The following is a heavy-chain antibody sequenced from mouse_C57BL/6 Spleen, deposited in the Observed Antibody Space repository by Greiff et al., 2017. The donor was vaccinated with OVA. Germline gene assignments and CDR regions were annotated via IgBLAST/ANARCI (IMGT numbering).Heavy chain of an antibody. CDR3: ASYGSSWDWYFDV. J-gene: IGHJ1*03. CDR2: ISYDGSN. D-gene: IGHD1-1*01. CDR1: GYSITSGYY. V-gene: IGHV3-6*01. Sequence: EVKLMESGPGLVKPSQSLSLTCSVTGYSITSGYYWNWIRQFPGNKLEWMGYISYDGSNNYNPSLKNRISITRDTSKNQFFLKLNSVTTEDTATYYCASYGSSWDWYFDVWGTGTTVTVSS.